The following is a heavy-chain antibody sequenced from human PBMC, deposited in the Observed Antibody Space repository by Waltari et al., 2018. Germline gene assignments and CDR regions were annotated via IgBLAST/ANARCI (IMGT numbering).Heavy chain of an antibody. CDR3: ARDGGIAARADY. J-gene: IGHJ4*02. V-gene: IGHV3-21*01. CDR1: GFTFRSYS. Sequence: EVQLVESGGGLVKPGGSLRLSCAAAGFTFRSYSMNWVRQAPGKGLEWVSSISSSSSYIYYADSVKGRFTISRDNAKNSLYLQMNSLRAEDTAVYYCARDGGIAARADYWGQGTLVTVSS. CDR2: ISSSSSYI. D-gene: IGHD6-6*01.